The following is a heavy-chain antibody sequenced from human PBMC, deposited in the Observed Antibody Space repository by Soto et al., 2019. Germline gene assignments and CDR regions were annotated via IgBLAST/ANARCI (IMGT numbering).Heavy chain of an antibody. V-gene: IGHV4-34*01. CDR2: INHSGST. CDR3: ARARPVLGATDY. J-gene: IGHJ4*02. CDR1: GGSFSGYY. D-gene: IGHD1-26*01. Sequence: SETLSLTCAVYGGSFSGYYWSWIRQPPGKGLEWIGEINHSGSTNYNPSLKSRVTISVDTSKNQFSLKLSSVTAADTAVYYCARARPVLGATDYWGQGTLVTVSS.